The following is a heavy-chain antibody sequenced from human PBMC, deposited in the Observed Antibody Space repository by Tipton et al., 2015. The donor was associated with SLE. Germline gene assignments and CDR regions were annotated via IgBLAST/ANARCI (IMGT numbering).Heavy chain of an antibody. CDR1: GGSFSGYY. Sequence: TLSLTCAVYGGSFSGYYWSWIRQPPGKGLEWIGEINHSGSTNYNPSLKSRVTISVDTSKNQFSLKLSSVTAVDTAVYYCARGEFVVVVAATYYYYGMDVWGQGTTVTVSS. D-gene: IGHD2-15*01. J-gene: IGHJ6*02. V-gene: IGHV4-34*01. CDR3: ARGEFVVVVAATYYYYGMDV. CDR2: INHSGST.